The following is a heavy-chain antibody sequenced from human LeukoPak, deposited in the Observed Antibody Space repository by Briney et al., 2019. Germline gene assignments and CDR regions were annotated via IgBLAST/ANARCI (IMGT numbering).Heavy chain of an antibody. J-gene: IGHJ3*02. Sequence: PSETLSLTCTVSGGSISSSSYYWGWIRQPPGKGLEWIGSIYYSGSTYYNPSLKSRVTISVDTSKNQFSLKLSSVTAADTAVYYCARLIFDGEVADHAFDIWGQGTMVTVSS. V-gene: IGHV4-39*01. CDR3: ARLIFDGEVADHAFDI. D-gene: IGHD6-19*01. CDR2: IYYSGST. CDR1: GGSISSSSYY.